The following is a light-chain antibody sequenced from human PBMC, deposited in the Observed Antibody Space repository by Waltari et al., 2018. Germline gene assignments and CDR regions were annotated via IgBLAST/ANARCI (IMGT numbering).Light chain of an antibody. CDR1: QSVSRS. CDR3: QQRSSLPLYT. V-gene: IGKV3-11*01. Sequence: EVVLTQSPATLSLFPGERAILSCRASQSVSRSLAWYRQKPGLAPRLLIYVASNRATGIPARFSGSGSGTDFTLTISSLEPEDFAVYYCQQRSSLPLYTFGQGTKLDLK. CDR2: VAS. J-gene: IGKJ2*01.